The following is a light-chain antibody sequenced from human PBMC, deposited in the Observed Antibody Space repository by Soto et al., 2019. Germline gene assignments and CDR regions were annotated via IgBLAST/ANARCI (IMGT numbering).Light chain of an antibody. Sequence: EIVLTQSPATLSLSPGERDTISCRASQNVSSYLAWYQQKPGQAPRLLIYDASNRATGIPARFSGSRSGTDFTLTISSLKAESFAVYYCQQRSNGPPPFGGGTKVEIK. J-gene: IGKJ4*01. CDR2: DAS. CDR1: QNVSSY. V-gene: IGKV3-11*01. CDR3: QQRSNGPPP.